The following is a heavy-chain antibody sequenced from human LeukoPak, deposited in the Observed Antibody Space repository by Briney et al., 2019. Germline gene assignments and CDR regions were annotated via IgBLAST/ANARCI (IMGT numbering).Heavy chain of an antibody. Sequence: PSQTLSLTCTVSGGSISSGGYYWSWIRQPPGKGLEWIGYIYHSGSTYYNPSLKSRVTISVDRSKNQFSLKLSSVTAADTAVYYCARCIAAWDYYYMDVWGKGTTVTVSS. V-gene: IGHV4-30-2*02. D-gene: IGHD6-13*01. CDR3: ARCIAAWDYYYMDV. CDR1: GGSISSGGYY. J-gene: IGHJ6*03. CDR2: IYHSGST.